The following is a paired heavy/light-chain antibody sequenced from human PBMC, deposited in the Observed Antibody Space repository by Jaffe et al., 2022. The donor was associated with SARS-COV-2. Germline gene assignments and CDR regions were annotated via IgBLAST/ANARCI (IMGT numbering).Heavy chain of an antibody. Sequence: QVHLVQSGAEVKKPGSSVKVSCKASGGSFSGYTISWVRQAPGQGLEWMGRIIPIFNVTKYAQTFQGRVTITADKVTNIAYMELTNLTSEDTAVYFCARDAPLIELPSTRTDLGDYWGQGTLVTVSS. CDR2: IIPIFNVT. J-gene: IGHJ4*02. D-gene: IGHD3-16*01. V-gene: IGHV1-69*04. CDR1: GGSFSGYT. CDR3: ARDAPLIELPSTRTDLGDY.
Light chain of an antibody. V-gene: IGKV1-9*01. J-gene: IGKJ4*01. CDR2: AVS. CDR1: QGINNY. Sequence: DVQLTQSPSFLSASVGDRVTITCRASQGINNYLAWFQQKPGRAPELLIYAVSSLQNGVPSRFSGSGSGTEFTLTISSLQPEDFATYYCQQLNSYPLTFGGGTKVEIK. CDR3: QQLNSYPLT.